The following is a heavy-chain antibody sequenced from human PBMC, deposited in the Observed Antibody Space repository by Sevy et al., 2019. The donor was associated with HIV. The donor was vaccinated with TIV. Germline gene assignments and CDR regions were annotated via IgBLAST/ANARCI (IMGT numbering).Heavy chain of an antibody. CDR3: TRDLSYGPGFDY. CDR1: GFTFGDYA. D-gene: IGHD5-18*01. J-gene: IGHJ4*02. CDR2: IRSKAYGGTT. Sequence: GGSLRLSCTASGFTFGDYAMSWFRQAPGKGLEWVDFIRSKAYGGTTEYAASVKGRLTISTDDSKSISYPQMNSLKTDDTAVYYCTRDLSYGPGFDYWGQGTLVTVSS. V-gene: IGHV3-49*03.